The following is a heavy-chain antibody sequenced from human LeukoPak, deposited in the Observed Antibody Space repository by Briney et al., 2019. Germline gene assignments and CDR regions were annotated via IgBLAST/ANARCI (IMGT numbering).Heavy chain of an antibody. CDR1: GDSFSSNSAT. CDR2: TYYKSKLHS. CDR3: ARGLDTAIAY. J-gene: IGHJ4*02. D-gene: IGHD5-18*01. V-gene: IGHV6-1*01. Sequence: SQTLSLTCALSGDSFSSNSATWNWIRQSPSRGLEWLGRTYYKSKLHSDYAVSVKSLIILNPDTSKNQFSLQLDSVTPEDTAVYFCARGLDTAIAYWGQGTLVTVSS.